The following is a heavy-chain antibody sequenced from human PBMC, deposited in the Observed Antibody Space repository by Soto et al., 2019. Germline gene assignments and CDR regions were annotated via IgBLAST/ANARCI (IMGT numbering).Heavy chain of an antibody. CDR1: GYTFTNYA. CDR2: INAGNGYT. CDR3: ARDRVGTTQIDY. J-gene: IGHJ4*02. V-gene: IGHV1-3*01. Sequence: ASVKVSCKASGYTFTNYAVHWVRQAPGQRLEWMGWINAGNGYTKYSQRFQGRVTITRDTSASTAYMELNSLSSEDTAVYYCARDRVGTTQIDYWGQGTLVTVSS. D-gene: IGHD1-26*01.